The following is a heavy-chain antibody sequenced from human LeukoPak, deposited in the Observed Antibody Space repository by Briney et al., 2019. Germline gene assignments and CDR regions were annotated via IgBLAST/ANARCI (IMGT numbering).Heavy chain of an antibody. CDR3: ARDLSSSSAPTFDY. D-gene: IGHD6-6*01. J-gene: IGHJ4*02. V-gene: IGHV4-30-2*01. CDR2: IYHSGST. Sequence: ASETLSLTCTVSGGSISSGSYYWSWIRQPPGKGLEWIGYIYHSGSTYYNPSLKSRVTISVDRSKNQFSLKLSSATAADTAVYYCARDLSSSSAPTFDYWGQGTLVTVSS. CDR1: GGSISSGSYY.